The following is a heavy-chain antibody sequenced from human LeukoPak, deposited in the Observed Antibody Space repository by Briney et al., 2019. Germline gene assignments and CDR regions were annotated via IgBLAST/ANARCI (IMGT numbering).Heavy chain of an antibody. V-gene: IGHV4-30-2*01. CDR2: IYHSGST. D-gene: IGHD3-22*01. CDR1: GGSISSGGYP. CDR3: ARYSDSRLNFDY. J-gene: IGHJ4*02. Sequence: SETLSLTCAVSGGSISSGGYPWSWIRQPPGKGLEWIGYIYHSGSTYYNPSLKSRVTISVDRSKNQFSLKLSSVTAADTAVYYCARYSDSRLNFDYWGQGTLVTVSS.